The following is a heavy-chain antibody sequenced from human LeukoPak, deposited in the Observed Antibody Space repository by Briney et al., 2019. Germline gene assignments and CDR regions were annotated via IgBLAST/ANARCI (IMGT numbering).Heavy chain of an antibody. CDR1: GGSFSSFY. V-gene: IGHV4-34*01. CDR2: INQSGST. Sequence: SETLSLTCAVYGGSFSSFYWSWIRQPPGKALEWIGEINQSGSTNYKPSLKSRVTISVDTSKNQFSLKLTSVTAADTAVYYCVRLAALGYSFAPRYAFDIWGQGTMVTVSS. CDR3: VRLAALGYSFAPRYAFDI. D-gene: IGHD5-18*01. J-gene: IGHJ3*02.